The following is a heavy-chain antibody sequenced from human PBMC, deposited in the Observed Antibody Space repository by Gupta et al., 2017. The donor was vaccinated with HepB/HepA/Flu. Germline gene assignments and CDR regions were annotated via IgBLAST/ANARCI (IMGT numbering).Heavy chain of an antibody. CDR1: GGSISSGDYY. CDR2: IYYSGSA. Sequence: QVQLQESGPGLVKPSQTLSFTCTVSGGSISSGDYYWSWIRQPPGKGLEWIGYIYYSGSAYYNPSLKSRVTISLDTSKNQFSLKLSSVTAADTAVYYCARSPRGSGRLKTWFDPWGQGTLVTVSS. V-gene: IGHV4-30-4*01. CDR3: ARSPRGSGRLKTWFDP. J-gene: IGHJ5*02. D-gene: IGHD3-10*01.